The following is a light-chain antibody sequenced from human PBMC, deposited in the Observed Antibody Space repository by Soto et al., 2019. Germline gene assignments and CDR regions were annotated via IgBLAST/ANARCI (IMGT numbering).Light chain of an antibody. CDR3: QQYGDGNSPRYS. Sequence: EVVLTQSPGTLSLSPGERVTVSCRVSQSISSLYLAWYQQKPGQAPRLLIYATSNRATGIPDRFSGSGSGTDFTITITRLEPEDFAVYYCQQYGDGNSPRYSFGQGTRLDIK. V-gene: IGKV3-20*01. CDR2: ATS. CDR1: QSISSLY. J-gene: IGKJ2*03.